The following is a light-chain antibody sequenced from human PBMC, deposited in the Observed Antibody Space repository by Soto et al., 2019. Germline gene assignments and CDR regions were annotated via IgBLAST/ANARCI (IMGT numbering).Light chain of an antibody. CDR2: GAS. Sequence: EIVMTQSPATLSVSPWERATLSCRASQSVSSNLAWYQQKPGQAPRLLIYGASTRATGIPARFSGSGSGTEFTLTISSLQSEDFAVYYCQQDNNWPPWTFGQGTKVEIK. CDR1: QSVSSN. J-gene: IGKJ1*01. CDR3: QQDNNWPPWT. V-gene: IGKV3-15*01.